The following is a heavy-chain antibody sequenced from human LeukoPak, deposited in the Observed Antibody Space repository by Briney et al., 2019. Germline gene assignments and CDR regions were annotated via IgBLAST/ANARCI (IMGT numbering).Heavy chain of an antibody. CDR3: AREAALSSNLRDYLDY. CDR2: INSKSGAT. Sequence: ASVKVSYKTSGYTFSDYFIHWVRQAPGQGLEWMGRINSKSGATNFAPSFQGRVTMTRDTSLSTAYMELSTLRSDDTAVYYCAREAALSSNLRDYLDYWGQGTLVTVSS. V-gene: IGHV1-2*02. D-gene: IGHD6-13*01. J-gene: IGHJ4*02. CDR1: GYTFSDYF.